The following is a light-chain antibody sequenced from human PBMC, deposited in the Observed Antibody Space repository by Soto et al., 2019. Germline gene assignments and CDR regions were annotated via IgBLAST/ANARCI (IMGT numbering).Light chain of an antibody. CDR1: QSVSSY. J-gene: IGKJ2*01. CDR3: QQRNNWPPYT. Sequence: EIVLTQSPATLSLSPGERATLSCRASQSVSSYLAWYQQKPGQAPRLLIYDASNRATGIPARFSGSGSGTAFSPTIISLQPEDVAVYYCQQRNNWPPYTFGQGTKLEIK. V-gene: IGKV3-11*01. CDR2: DAS.